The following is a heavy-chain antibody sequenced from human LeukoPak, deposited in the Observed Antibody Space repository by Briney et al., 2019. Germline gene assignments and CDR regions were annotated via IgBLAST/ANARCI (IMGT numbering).Heavy chain of an antibody. V-gene: IGHV3-23*01. CDR1: GFTFSSYA. CDR3: AKGSCIGGTCSFDD. CDR2: IRDSGGST. D-gene: IGHD2-15*01. J-gene: IGHJ4*02. Sequence: GGSLRLSCAASGFTFSSYAMSWVRQAPGKGLEWVSGIRDSGGSTYYADSVKGRFTISRDNSKSTLYLQMNSLRAEDTAVYYCAKGSCIGGTCSFDDWGQGTLVTVSS.